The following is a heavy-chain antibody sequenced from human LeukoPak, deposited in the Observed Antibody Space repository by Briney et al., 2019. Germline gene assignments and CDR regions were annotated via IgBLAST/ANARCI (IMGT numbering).Heavy chain of an antibody. J-gene: IGHJ4*02. CDR2: INPNSGGT. D-gene: IGHD6-13*01. CDR3: ARPTSGAAAGTNIDY. CDR1: GYTFTGYY. V-gene: IGHV1-2*02. Sequence: ASVKVSCKASGYTFTGYYMHWVRQAPGQGLEWMGWINPNSGGTNYAQKFQGRVTMTRDTSISTAYMELSRPRSDDTAVYYCARPTSGAAAGTNIDYWGQGTLVTVSS.